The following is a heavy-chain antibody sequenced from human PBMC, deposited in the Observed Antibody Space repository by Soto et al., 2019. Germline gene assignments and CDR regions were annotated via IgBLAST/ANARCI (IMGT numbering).Heavy chain of an antibody. CDR2: IYYSGST. J-gene: IGHJ5*02. D-gene: IGHD4-4*01. CDR1: GGSISSGGYY. CDR3: ARLSTVSWFDP. Sequence: SETLSLTCTVSGGSISSGGYYWSWIRQHPGKGLEWIGYIYYSGSTNYNPSLKSRVTISVDTSKNQFSLKLSSVTAADTAVYYCARLSTVSWFDPWGQGTLVTVSS. V-gene: IGHV4-31*03.